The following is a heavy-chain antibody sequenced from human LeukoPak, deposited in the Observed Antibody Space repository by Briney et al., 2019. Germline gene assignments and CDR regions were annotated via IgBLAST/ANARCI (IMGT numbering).Heavy chain of an antibody. D-gene: IGHD5-18*01. V-gene: IGHV1-2*02. Sequence: ASVKVSCKASGYTFTGYYMHWVRQAPGQGLEWMGWINPNSGGTNYAQKFQGRVTMTRDMSSSTAYMELSRLKSDDTAVYYCARPGVTPDTNWFDSWGQGTLVTVSS. CDR3: ARPGVTPDTNWFDS. CDR2: INPNSGGT. J-gene: IGHJ5*01. CDR1: GYTFTGYY.